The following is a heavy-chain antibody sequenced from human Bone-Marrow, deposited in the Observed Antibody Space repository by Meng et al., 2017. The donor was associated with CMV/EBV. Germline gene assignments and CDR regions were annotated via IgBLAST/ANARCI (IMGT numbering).Heavy chain of an antibody. CDR3: AKMGGYYHFDY. CDR1: GGSISSGSYY. V-gene: IGHV4-61*02. J-gene: IGHJ4*02. D-gene: IGHD3-22*01. CDR2: IYTSGST. Sequence: TVSGGSISSGSYYWSWIRQPAGKGLEWIGRIYTSGSTNYNPSLKSRVTISVDTSKNQFSLKLRSVTAADTAVYYCAKMGGYYHFDYWGQGTLVTVSS.